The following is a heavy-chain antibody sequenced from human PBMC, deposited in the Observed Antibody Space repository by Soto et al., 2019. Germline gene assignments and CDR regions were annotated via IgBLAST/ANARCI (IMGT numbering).Heavy chain of an antibody. J-gene: IGHJ4*02. Sequence: HVQLVQSGGELKKPGASVKVSCNTSGYTFNTYFTTWVRQAPGQGLEWMGWISPHNGNTNYAEKFQGRVTMPADTITKTASMELRNPRIEATAVYHWTRDTGNAFSYWGQGTPVTVSS. V-gene: IGHV1-18*01. CDR1: GYTFNTYF. CDR2: ISPHNGNT. CDR3: TRDTGNAFSY.